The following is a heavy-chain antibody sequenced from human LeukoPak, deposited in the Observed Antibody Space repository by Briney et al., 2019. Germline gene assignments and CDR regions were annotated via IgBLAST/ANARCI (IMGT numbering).Heavy chain of an antibody. D-gene: IGHD3-22*01. CDR2: IYHSGST. V-gene: IGHV4-39*07. CDR3: ASGRNYYDSSGYYVSGWFDP. CDR1: GGSISSSSYY. Sequence: SETLSLTCTVSGGSISSSSYYWGWIRQPPGKGLEWIGSIYHSGSTYYNPSLKSRVTISVDTSKNQFSLKLSSVTAADTAVYYCASGRNYYDSSGYYVSGWFDPWGQGTLVTVSS. J-gene: IGHJ5*02.